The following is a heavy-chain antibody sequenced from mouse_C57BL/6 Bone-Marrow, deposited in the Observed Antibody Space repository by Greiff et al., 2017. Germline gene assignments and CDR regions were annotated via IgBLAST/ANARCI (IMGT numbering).Heavy chain of an antibody. V-gene: IGHV1-55*01. D-gene: IGHD2-4*01. CDR3: ARWDYDAYWYLDV. Sequence: VQLQQPGAELVKPGASVKMSCKASGYTFTSYCITWVKQRPGQGLEWIGDIYPGSGSTNYNEKFKSKATLTVDTSSSTAYMQLSRLTSADSAVYYCARWDYDAYWYLDVWGRGTAVTVSA. CDR1: GYTFTSYC. CDR2: IYPGSGST. J-gene: IGHJ1*03.